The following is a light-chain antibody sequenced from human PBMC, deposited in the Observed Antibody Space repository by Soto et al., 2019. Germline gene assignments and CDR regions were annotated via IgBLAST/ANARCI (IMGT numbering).Light chain of an antibody. CDR3: SSYTSSSTVV. CDR2: HVS. Sequence: QSALTQPASVSGSPGQSITISCTGSSSDVGGYNYVSWYQHHPGKAPKLMIYHVSNRPSGVSNCFSGSKSGNTASLTISGLQAEDEADYYCSSYTSSSTVVFGGGTQLTVL. CDR1: SSDVGGYNY. V-gene: IGLV2-14*03. J-gene: IGLJ2*01.